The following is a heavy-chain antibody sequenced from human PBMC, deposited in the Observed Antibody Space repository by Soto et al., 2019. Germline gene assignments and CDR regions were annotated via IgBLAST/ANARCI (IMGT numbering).Heavy chain of an antibody. J-gene: IGHJ5*02. Sequence: EVQLVESGGTLVQPGGSLRLSCAASGFIFSTIWMHWVRQAPGKGLEWVSRINSDGSKTTYADSVKGRFTISRDNAKNTVYLQMNSLRAEDTAVYYCATVATNSYNWLDPWGQGTLVTVSS. CDR3: ATVATNSYNWLDP. D-gene: IGHD5-12*01. V-gene: IGHV3-74*01. CDR2: INSDGSKT. CDR1: GFIFSTIW.